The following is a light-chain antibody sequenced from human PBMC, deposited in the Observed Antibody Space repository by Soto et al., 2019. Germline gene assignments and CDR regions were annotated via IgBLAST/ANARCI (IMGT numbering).Light chain of an antibody. CDR3: CSYRSSNTYV. Sequence: LNNLPSVNGFPGQSVPISCTGTSSDVASYNRVSWYQQPPGTAPKVMIYEVTNRPSGVPDRFAGSKSGNTASLTISGLQAEDEADYYCCSYRSSNTYVFGSGTKVTGL. V-gene: IGLV2-18*02. CDR1: SSDVASYNR. J-gene: IGLJ1*01. CDR2: EVT.